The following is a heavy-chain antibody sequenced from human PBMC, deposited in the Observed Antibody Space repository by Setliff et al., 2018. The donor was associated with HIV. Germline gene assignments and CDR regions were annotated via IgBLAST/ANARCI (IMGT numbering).Heavy chain of an antibody. D-gene: IGHD1-26*01. CDR2: INPSGGST. Sequence: ASVKVSCKASGYTLTDYYMHWVRQAPGQGLEWMGIINPSGGSTSYAQKFQGRVTMTRDTSTSTVYMELSSLRSEDTAVYYCARGGARSHGATRVAGAFDIWGQGAMVT. CDR1: GYTLTDYY. J-gene: IGHJ3*02. CDR3: ARGGARSHGATRVAGAFDI. V-gene: IGHV1-46*01.